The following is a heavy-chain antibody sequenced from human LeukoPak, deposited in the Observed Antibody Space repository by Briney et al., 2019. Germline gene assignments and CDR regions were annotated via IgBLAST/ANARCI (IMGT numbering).Heavy chain of an antibody. D-gene: IGHD3-3*01. CDR1: GFTFGKYW. CDR3: ARDQYDTWSRRGNFDS. V-gene: IGHV3-7*03. CDR2: IKLDGSEK. J-gene: IGHJ4*02. Sequence: GGSLRLSYVASGFTFGKYWMSWVRQAPGKGLEWVANIKLDGSEKNYVDSVKGRFTISRDNTKNSLYLQMNSLRAEDTAVFYCARDQYDTWSRRGNFDSWGQGTLVIVSS.